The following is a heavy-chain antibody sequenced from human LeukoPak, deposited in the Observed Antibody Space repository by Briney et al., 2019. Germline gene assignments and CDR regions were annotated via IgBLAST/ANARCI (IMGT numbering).Heavy chain of an antibody. V-gene: IGHV4-39*01. D-gene: IGHD4-17*01. Sequence: SETLSLTCIVSGGSISSSNSYWDWIRQPPGRGLEWIGDISHSGTINYNPSLRTRVTISADTSKNQFSLKLNSVTAADTAVYYCASKSTDHGELRFDYWGQGTLVTVSS. CDR1: GGSISSSNSY. J-gene: IGHJ4*02. CDR3: ASKSTDHGELRFDY. CDR2: ISHSGTI.